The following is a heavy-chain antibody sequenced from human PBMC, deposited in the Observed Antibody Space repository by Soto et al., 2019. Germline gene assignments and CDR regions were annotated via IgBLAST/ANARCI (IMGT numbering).Heavy chain of an antibody. Sequence: QPGGSLRLSCAASGFTFDDYAMHWVRQPPGKGLEWVSGVSWNGGSIGYADSVEGRFTISRDNAKNSLYLQMNSLRVGDTAFYYCAKDAMTTVTTSGFDYWGQGTLVTVSS. CDR3: AKDAMTTVTTSGFDY. J-gene: IGHJ4*02. CDR1: GFTFDDYA. D-gene: IGHD4-17*01. V-gene: IGHV3-9*01. CDR2: VSWNGGSI.